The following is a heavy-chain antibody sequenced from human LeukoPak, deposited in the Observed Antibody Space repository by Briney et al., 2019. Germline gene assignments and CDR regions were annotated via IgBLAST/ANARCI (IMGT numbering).Heavy chain of an antibody. CDR3: AREGGFYRPLDY. CDR2: VHLDGRT. V-gene: IGHV4-4*02. D-gene: IGHD6-25*01. J-gene: IGHJ4*02. CDR1: GGSVSSTNW. Sequence: SETLSLSCGVSGGSVSSTNWWTWIRQPPGKGRAWIGEVHLDGRTTFNPSLKSRLTMSVDLSENHVSLKLTSVTAADTAVYYCAREGGFYRPLDYSGQGTLVTVSS.